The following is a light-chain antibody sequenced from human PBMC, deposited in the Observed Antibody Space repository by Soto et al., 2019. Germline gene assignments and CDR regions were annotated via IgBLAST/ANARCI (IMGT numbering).Light chain of an antibody. CDR1: QTVSSN. V-gene: IGKV3-15*01. CDR2: GAS. Sequence: EIVMTQSPATLSVSPGESATLSCRASQTVSSNLAWYQQKPGQAPRLLIYGASTRATGMPARFSGSGSGTEFTLTISSLQSEDVAVYYCQRYNNWPPWTFGQRTKVDIK. J-gene: IGKJ1*01. CDR3: QRYNNWPPWT.